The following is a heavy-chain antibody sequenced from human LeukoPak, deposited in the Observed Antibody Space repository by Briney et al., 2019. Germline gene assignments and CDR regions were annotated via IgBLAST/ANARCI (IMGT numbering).Heavy chain of an antibody. J-gene: IGHJ5*02. V-gene: IGHV3-11*01. D-gene: IGHD1-1*01. CDR3: VRGVETTLSLDL. CDR1: GFSISDYY. CDR2: ISHTGASE. Sequence: GGSLRLSCEASGFSISDYYMSWIRQAPGKGLEWVAYISHTGASEFHADPAKGRFAISRDNAQNSVYLQMNSLRVEDTAVHFCVRGVETTLSLDLWGQGSLVTVSS.